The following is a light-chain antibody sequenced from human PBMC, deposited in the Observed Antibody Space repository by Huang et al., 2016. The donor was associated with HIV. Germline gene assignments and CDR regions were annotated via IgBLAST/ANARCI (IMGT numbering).Light chain of an antibody. CDR2: GAS. CDR3: QQNNNWPPLFT. CDR1: QSVSSN. Sequence: EIVMTQSPATLSVSPGERATLSCRASQSVSSNLAWYQQKPGQAPRLLSYGASTRATGIPARFRGSGSGTEFTLTISSLQSEDFAVYYCQQNNNWPPLFTFGPGTKVDIK. V-gene: IGKV3-15*01. J-gene: IGKJ3*01.